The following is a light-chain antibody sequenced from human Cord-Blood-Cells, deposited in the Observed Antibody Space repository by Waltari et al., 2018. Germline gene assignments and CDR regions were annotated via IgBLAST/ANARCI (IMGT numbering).Light chain of an antibody. Sequence: QSALTQPASVSGSPGQSITISCTGTSSAVGSYNLVSWYQQHPGKAPKLMIYEGSKRPSGVSNRFSGSKSGNTASLTISGLQAEDEADHYCCSYAGSSTWVFGGGTKLTVL. J-gene: IGLJ3*02. CDR3: CSYAGSSTWV. CDR1: SSAVGSYNL. CDR2: EGS. V-gene: IGLV2-23*01.